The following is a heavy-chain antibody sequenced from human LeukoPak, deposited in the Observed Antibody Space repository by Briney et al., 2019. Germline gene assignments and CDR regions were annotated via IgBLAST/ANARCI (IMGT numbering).Heavy chain of an antibody. D-gene: IGHD6-13*01. CDR2: INPNSGGT. Sequence: ASVKVSCKASGYTFTGYYMHWVRQAPGQGLEWMGRINPNSGGTNYAQKFQGRVTMTRDTSISTAYMELSRLRSDDTAEYYCARDLARIAAAGRDYWGQGTLVTVSS. CDR1: GYTFTGYY. CDR3: ARDLARIAAAGRDY. J-gene: IGHJ4*02. V-gene: IGHV1-2*06.